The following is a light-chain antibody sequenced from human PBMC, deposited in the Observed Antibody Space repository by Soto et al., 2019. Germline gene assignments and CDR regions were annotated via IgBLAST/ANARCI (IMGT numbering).Light chain of an antibody. Sequence: EIVLTQSPATLSLSPGERATLSCRASQNVGSDLAWYQQKPGQAPSLLIYDISDRATGVPARFSGGGSGTDFTLTISSLEPEDSGIYYCQQRDSWPLTFGGGTKVEIK. CDR3: QQRDSWPLT. J-gene: IGKJ4*01. CDR2: DIS. CDR1: QNVGSD. V-gene: IGKV3-11*01.